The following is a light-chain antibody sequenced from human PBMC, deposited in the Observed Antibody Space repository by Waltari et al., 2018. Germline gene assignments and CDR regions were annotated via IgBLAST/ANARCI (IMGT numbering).Light chain of an antibody. CDR3: QQAADFPLT. V-gene: IGKV1-12*01. CDR2: AAS. CDR1: QGISSW. J-gene: IGKJ4*01. Sequence: DLQLTQSPSSVSASAGDRVTVACRASQGISSWLTWYQQKPGEAPKLLIFAASTLETGVPSRFSGGGSGTEFNLTISSLQPEDLGTYYCQQAADFPLTFGGGTKVEIK.